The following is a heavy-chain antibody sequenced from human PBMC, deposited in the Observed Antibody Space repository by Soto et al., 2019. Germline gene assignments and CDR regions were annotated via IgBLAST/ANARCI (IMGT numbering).Heavy chain of an antibody. Sequence: PSETLSLTCNVNGGSFSDYYWTWIRQSPGKGLEWIGEITQSGSTKYTPSLKSRVTISVDTPKMRFSLNLTSVTAADTAVYYCAGLRAYDWYIDVWGKGTTVTVSS. CDR1: GGSFSDYY. CDR2: ITQSGST. D-gene: IGHD5-12*01. V-gene: IGHV4-34*01. J-gene: IGHJ6*03. CDR3: AGLRAYDWYIDV.